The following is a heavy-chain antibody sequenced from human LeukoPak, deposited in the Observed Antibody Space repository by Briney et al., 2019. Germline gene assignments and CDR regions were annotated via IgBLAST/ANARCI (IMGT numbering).Heavy chain of an antibody. CDR1: GFTFSSYG. CDR2: ISYDASNK. CDR3: AKSHGYSYGFDY. D-gene: IGHD5-18*01. V-gene: IGHV3-30*18. J-gene: IGHJ4*02. Sequence: GGSLRLSCAASGFTFSSYGMHWVRQVPGKGLEWVAVISYDASNKYYADSVKGRFTISRDNSKNTLYLQMNSLRAEDTAVYYCAKSHGYSYGFDYWGQGTLVTVSS.